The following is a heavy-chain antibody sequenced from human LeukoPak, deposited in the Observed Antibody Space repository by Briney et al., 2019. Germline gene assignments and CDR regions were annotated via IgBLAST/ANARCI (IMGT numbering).Heavy chain of an antibody. CDR2: IWFDGSNK. J-gene: IGHJ3*02. CDR3: AKRYDMAATGIEASDI. V-gene: IGHV3-33*06. CDR1: GFTFSSYV. D-gene: IGHD6-13*01. Sequence: PGGSLRLSCAASGFTFSSYVMHWVRQAPGKGLEWVAVIWFDGSNKYYADSVKGRFTISRDNSKNTLYLQMNSLRAEDTAVYYCAKRYDMAATGIEASDIWGQGTMVTVSS.